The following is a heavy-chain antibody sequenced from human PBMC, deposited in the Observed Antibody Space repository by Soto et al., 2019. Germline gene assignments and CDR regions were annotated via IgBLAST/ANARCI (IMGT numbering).Heavy chain of an antibody. V-gene: IGHV4-59*01. CDR1: GGSISSYY. CDR3: ARDDYGDYGEYFQH. Sequence: SETLSLTCTVSGGSISSYYWSWIRQPPGKGLEWIGYIYYSGSTNYNPSLKSRVTISVDTSKNQFSLKLGSVTAADTAVYYCARDDYGDYGEYFQHWGQGTLVTVSS. D-gene: IGHD4-17*01. CDR2: IYYSGST. J-gene: IGHJ1*01.